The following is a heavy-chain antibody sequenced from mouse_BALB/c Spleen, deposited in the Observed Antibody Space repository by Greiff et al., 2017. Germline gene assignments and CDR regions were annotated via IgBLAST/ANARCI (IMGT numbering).Heavy chain of an antibody. J-gene: IGHJ4*01. CDR1: GFTFSSFG. V-gene: IGHV5-17*02. CDR2: ISSGSSTI. Sequence: EVHLVESGGGLVQPGGSRKLSCAASGFTFSSFGMHWVRQAPEKGLEWVAYISSGSSTIYYADTVKGRFTISRDNPKNTLFLQMTSLRSEDTAMYYCARYYDYDVMDYWGQGTSVTVSS. CDR3: ARYYDYDVMDY. D-gene: IGHD2-4*01.